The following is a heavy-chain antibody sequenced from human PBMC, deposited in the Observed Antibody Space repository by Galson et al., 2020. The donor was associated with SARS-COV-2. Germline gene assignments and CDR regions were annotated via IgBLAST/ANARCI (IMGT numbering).Heavy chain of an antibody. D-gene: IGHD2-15*01. J-gene: IGHJ4*02. Sequence: QTPSLTCAIPGDSVSSDIAACNWIRQSPSSCREWLARTYFRARCYNDYAVSVQRRISINPDTSKYQLSLHLNSVTHEDTAVYYCAKNGVSCRDSSCLSHGGQGTLVTV. V-gene: IGHV6-1*01. CDR1: GDSVSSDIAA. CDR2: TYFRARCYN. CDR3: AKNGVSCRDSSCLSH.